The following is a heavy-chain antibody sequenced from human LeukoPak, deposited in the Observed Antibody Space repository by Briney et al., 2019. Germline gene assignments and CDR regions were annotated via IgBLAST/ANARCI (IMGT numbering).Heavy chain of an antibody. CDR1: DDSFSTHY. CDR2: ISYIGST. V-gene: IGHV4-59*11. J-gene: IGHJ3*02. CDR3: ARDPTTVTKGFDI. D-gene: IGHD4-17*01. Sequence: SETLSLTCSVSDDSFSTHYWTWIRRPPGKGLELIGYISYIGSTNYNPSLKSGETISVDTSKNQSSLQMSSVTAADTAVYYCARDPTTVTKGFDIWGPGTMVTVSS.